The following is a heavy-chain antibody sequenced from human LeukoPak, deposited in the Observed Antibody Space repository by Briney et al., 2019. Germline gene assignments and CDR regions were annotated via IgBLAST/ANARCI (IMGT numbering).Heavy chain of an antibody. J-gene: IGHJ4*02. D-gene: IGHD1-26*01. CDR3: ASWGEGALDN. CDR2: ISTSTTTI. CDR1: GFTFSSYS. Sequence: GGSLRLSCEASGFTFSSYSMSWVRQAPGKGLEWISYISTSTTTIYYANSVKGRFTISRDNAKKSLYLQMNGLRVEDTGVYYCASWGEGALDNWGQGTLVTVSS. V-gene: IGHV3-48*01.